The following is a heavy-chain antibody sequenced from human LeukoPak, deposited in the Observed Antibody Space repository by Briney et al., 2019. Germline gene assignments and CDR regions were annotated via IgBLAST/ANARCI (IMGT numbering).Heavy chain of an antibody. Sequence: GGSLRLSCAASGFTFSSYAMNWVRQAPGKGLEWVSVISGSGTSTDYADSVKGRFTISRDNSKNTLYLQMNSLRAEDTAVYYCAKSFGPVIAAAGTGADWGQGTLVTVSS. V-gene: IGHV3-23*01. CDR1: GFTFSSYA. J-gene: IGHJ4*02. CDR2: ISGSGTST. CDR3: AKSFGPVIAAAGTGAD. D-gene: IGHD6-13*01.